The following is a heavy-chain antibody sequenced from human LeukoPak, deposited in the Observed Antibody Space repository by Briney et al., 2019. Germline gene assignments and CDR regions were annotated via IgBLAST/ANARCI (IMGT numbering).Heavy chain of an antibody. D-gene: IGHD5-24*01. CDR3: TTIRDSDY. Sequence: GGSLRLSCAASGFTFNNAWMSWVRQAPGKGLEWVGRIISNTYGGTTNYAAPVKGRFTISRDDSKSMLYLQMNSLKIEDTAVYYCTTIRDSDYWGQGTLVTVSS. V-gene: IGHV3-15*01. J-gene: IGHJ4*02. CDR2: IISNTYGGTT. CDR1: GFTFNNAW.